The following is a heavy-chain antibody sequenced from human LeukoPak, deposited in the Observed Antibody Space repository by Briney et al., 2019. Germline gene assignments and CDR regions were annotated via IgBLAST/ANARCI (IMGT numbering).Heavy chain of an antibody. Sequence: PGGSLRLSCAASGFSFNSYSVIWVRQAPGKGLEWVSSISSTSSYIFYAASLKGRFTISRDNSKNTLCLQMNSLRAEDTAVYYCAKRPGAPSSTDWGQGTLVTVSS. CDR3: AKRPGAPSSTD. V-gene: IGHV3-21*04. J-gene: IGHJ4*02. CDR1: GFSFNSYS. D-gene: IGHD4-17*01. CDR2: ISSTSSYI.